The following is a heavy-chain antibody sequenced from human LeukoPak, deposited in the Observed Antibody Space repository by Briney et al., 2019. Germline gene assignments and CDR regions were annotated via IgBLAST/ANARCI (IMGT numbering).Heavy chain of an antibody. CDR3: ARDYGGNYLRYFDL. J-gene: IGHJ2*01. CDR1: GGSIRSSSYY. V-gene: IGHV4-39*02. CDR2: IYYSGST. D-gene: IGHD4-23*01. Sequence: SETLSLTCTVSGGSIRSSSYYWGWIRQPPGKGLEWIGSIYYSGSTYYNPSLKSRVTISVDTSKNQFSLKLSSVTAADTAVYYCARDYGGNYLRYFDLWGRGTLVTVSS.